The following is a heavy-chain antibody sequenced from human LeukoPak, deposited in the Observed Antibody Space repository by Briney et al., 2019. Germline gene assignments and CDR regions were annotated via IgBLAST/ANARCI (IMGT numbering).Heavy chain of an antibody. J-gene: IGHJ4*02. CDR1: GFTFRNYR. CDR3: TSVIDILTGFYNPYFDY. V-gene: IGHV3-74*01. D-gene: IGHD3-9*01. Sequence: GGSLRLSCAASGFTFRNYRMHWVRQAQGKGLVWVSHINSDGSSTDYADSVKGRFTISRDNAKNTLYLQMNSLRAEDTAVYFCTSVIDILTGFYNPYFDYWGQGTLVTVSS. CDR2: INSDGSST.